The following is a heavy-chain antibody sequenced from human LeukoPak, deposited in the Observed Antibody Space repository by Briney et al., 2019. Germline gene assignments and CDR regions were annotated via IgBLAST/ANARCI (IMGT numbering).Heavy chain of an antibody. V-gene: IGHV4-38-2*02. CDR2: IHQSGST. J-gene: IGHJ5*02. D-gene: IGHD3-10*01. Sequence: SETLSLTCAVSGYSISSGYYWGWIRQPPGKGLEYIGSIHQSGSTYYNPSLKSRVTMSLDTSRNQFSPKLSSVTAADTAVYYCVRDGNYYGYNWFDPWGQGALVTVSS. CDR3: VRDGNYYGYNWFDP. CDR1: GYSISSGYY.